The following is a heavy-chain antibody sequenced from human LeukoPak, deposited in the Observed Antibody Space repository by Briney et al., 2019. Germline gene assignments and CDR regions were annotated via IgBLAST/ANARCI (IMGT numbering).Heavy chain of an antibody. D-gene: IGHD2-21*02. Sequence: GGSLRLSCAASGFTFDDYAVHWVRQAPGKGLEWVSGISWNSGSIGYADSVKGRFTISRDNAKNSLYLQMNSLRAEDTALYYCAKDIGKRRGGDCAPLNYYYYYGMDVWGQGTTVTVSS. CDR2: ISWNSGSI. V-gene: IGHV3-9*01. CDR3: AKDIGKRRGGDCAPLNYYYYYGMDV. CDR1: GFTFDDYA. J-gene: IGHJ6*02.